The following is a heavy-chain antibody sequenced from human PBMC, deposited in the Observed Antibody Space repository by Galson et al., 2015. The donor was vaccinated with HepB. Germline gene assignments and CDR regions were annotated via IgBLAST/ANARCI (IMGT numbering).Heavy chain of an antibody. J-gene: IGHJ4*02. CDR2: ISGSGGST. D-gene: IGHD3-10*01. V-gene: IGHV3-23*01. CDR1: GFTFSSYA. Sequence: LRLSCAASGFTFSSYAMSWVRQAPGKGLEWVSAISGSGGSTYYADSVKGRFTISRDNSKNTLYLQMNSLRAEDTAVYYCAKNSARLWFGELYAIFDYWGQGTLVTVSS. CDR3: AKNSARLWFGELYAIFDY.